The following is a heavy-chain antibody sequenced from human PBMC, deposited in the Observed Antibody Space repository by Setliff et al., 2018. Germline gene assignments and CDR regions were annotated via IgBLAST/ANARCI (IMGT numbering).Heavy chain of an antibody. D-gene: IGHD5-12*01. CDR1: GYTFTTYA. CDR3: ARASRYGTIRYRGDYYMDV. J-gene: IGHJ6*03. CDR2: NXXXXXXX. Sequence: GASVKVSCKASGYTFTTYAIGWMRQAPGQGPEWMGWNXXXXXXXXXXXGFTGRFXXSLDTSVSPAYLQISSLKGEDTGVYYCARASRYGTIRYRGDYYMDVWGKGTTVTVSS. V-gene: IGHV7-4-1*02.